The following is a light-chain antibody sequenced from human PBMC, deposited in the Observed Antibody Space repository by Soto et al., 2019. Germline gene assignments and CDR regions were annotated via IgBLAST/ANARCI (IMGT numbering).Light chain of an antibody. CDR1: QTVLYSSNNRDY. V-gene: IGKV4-1*01. Sequence: DIVMTQSPDSLAVSLGERATINCRSSQTVLYSSNNRDYLAWYQQKPGQPPKLLIYWASARESGVPDRFSGSGSGTDFTLTISSLQAEDVAVYYRHQYYDSPLTFXGGTKVDIK. J-gene: IGKJ4*01. CDR2: WAS. CDR3: HQYYDSPLT.